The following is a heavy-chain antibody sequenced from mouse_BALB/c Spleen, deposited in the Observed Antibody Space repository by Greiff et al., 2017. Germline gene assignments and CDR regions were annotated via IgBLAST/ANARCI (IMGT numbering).Heavy chain of an antibody. V-gene: IGHV5-17*02. D-gene: IGHD2-4*01. Sequence: EVKLMESGGGLVQPGGSRKLSCAASGFTFSSFGMHWVRQAPEKGLEWVAYISSGSSTIYYADTVKGRFTISRDNPKNTLFLQVTSLRSEDTAMYYCARTPIYYDYDGGFAYWGQGTLVTVSA. CDR3: ARTPIYYDYDGGFAY. CDR1: GFTFSSFG. CDR2: ISSGSSTI. J-gene: IGHJ3*01.